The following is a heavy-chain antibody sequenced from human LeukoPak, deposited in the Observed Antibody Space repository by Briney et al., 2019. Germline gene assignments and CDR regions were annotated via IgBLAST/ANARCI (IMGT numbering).Heavy chain of an antibody. V-gene: IGHV1-58*02. D-gene: IGHD6-19*01. CDR1: GFSFTGSV. J-gene: IGHJ3*02. CDR2: IVVGSGNT. Sequence: GTSVEVSCKASGFSFTGSVIQWVRQARGQRLEWIGWIVVGSGNTNYAQKFQERVTITRDRSTSTAYMELSSLRSEDTALYYCATHSSRWYDHDAFDIWGQGTMVTVSS. CDR3: ATHSSRWYDHDAFDI.